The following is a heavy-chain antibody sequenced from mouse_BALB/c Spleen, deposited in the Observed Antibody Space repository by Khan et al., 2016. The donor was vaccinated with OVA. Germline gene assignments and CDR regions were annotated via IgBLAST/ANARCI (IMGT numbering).Heavy chain of an antibody. J-gene: IGHJ4*01. CDR2: ISNLAYSI. CDR1: GFTFSDYG. V-gene: IGHV5-15*02. Sequence: EVELVESGGGLVQPGGSRKLSCAASGFTFSDYGMAWVRQAPGKGPEWVAFISNLAYSIYYADTVTGRFTISRENAKNTLYLEMHSLRSEDTAMYYCARSWAMDYWGQGTSVTVSS. CDR3: ARSWAMDY.